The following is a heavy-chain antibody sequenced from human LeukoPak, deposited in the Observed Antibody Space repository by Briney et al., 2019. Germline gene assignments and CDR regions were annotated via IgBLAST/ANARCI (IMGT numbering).Heavy chain of an antibody. CDR3: ARADSYGDYLYDAFDI. J-gene: IGHJ3*02. CDR2: IYYSGST. CDR1: GYSISSSSYY. Sequence: SETLSLTCTVSGYSISSSSYYWGWIRQPPGKGLEWIGSIYYSGSTYYNPSLKSRVTISVDTSKNQFSLKLSSVTAADTAVYYCARADSYGDYLYDAFDIWGQGTMVTVSS. V-gene: IGHV4-39*07. D-gene: IGHD4-17*01.